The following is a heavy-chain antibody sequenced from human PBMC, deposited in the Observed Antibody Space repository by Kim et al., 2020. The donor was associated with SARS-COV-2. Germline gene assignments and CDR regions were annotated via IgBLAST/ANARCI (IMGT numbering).Heavy chain of an antibody. V-gene: IGHV3-30*18. D-gene: IGHD6-25*01. CDR1: GFTFSSYG. Sequence: GGSLRLSCAASGFTFSSYGMHWVRQAPGKGPEWVAVISYDGSNKYYADSVKGRFTISRDNSKNTLYLQMNSLRAEDTAVYYCAKSLGSAAGDYWGQGTLVTVSS. J-gene: IGHJ4*02. CDR2: ISYDGSNK. CDR3: AKSLGSAAGDY.